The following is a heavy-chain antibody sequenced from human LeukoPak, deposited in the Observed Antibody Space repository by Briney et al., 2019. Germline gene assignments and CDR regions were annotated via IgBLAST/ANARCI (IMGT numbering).Heavy chain of an antibody. CDR2: VSTSNGDT. D-gene: IGHD5-18*01. V-gene: IGHV1-18*01. Sequence: ASVKVSCKTSGCNFNRYTITWVRQAPGQGLESMGWVSTSNGDTNYADKFQGRVAMTTDTVTKTAYMELRRLRAGDTAIYFCARVSDTSMVTPGFDSWGQGTLVTVSS. CDR1: GCNFNRYT. CDR3: ARVSDTSMVTPGFDS. J-gene: IGHJ4*02.